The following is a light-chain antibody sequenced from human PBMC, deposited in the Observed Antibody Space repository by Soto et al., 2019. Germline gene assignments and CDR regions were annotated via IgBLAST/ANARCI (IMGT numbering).Light chain of an antibody. V-gene: IGKV3-11*01. J-gene: IGKJ3*01. CDR2: DAS. CDR3: QQRSNWPLT. CDR1: QGIGRY. Sequence: EIVMTQSPGTLSLSPGESATLSCRASQGIGRYLAWFQLKPGQAPRLLIDDASTRATDIPARFSDSGSGTDFTLTISSLEPEDFAVYYCQQRSNWPLTFGPGTKVEIK.